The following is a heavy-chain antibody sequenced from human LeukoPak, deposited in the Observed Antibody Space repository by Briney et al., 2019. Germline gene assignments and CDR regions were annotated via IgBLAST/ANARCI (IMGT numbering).Heavy chain of an antibody. CDR1: GGTFSSYA. V-gene: IGHV1-69*01. Sequence: SVKVSCKAYGGTFSSYAISWVRQAPGQGLEWMGGIIPIFGTANYAQKFQGRVTITADESTSTAYMELSSLRSEDTAVYYCARGFKAFYYYMDVWGKGTTVTVSS. J-gene: IGHJ6*03. CDR2: IIPIFGTA. CDR3: ARGFKAFYYYMDV.